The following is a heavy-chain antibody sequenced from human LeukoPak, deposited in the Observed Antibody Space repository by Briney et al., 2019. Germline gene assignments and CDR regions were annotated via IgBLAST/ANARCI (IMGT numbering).Heavy chain of an antibody. CDR2: IYYSGST. V-gene: IGHV4-59*02. CDR1: GGSVSTYY. CDR3: ARDPGYCSGSTCYSANRFDH. Sequence: SESLSLTCTVSGGSVSTYYLSWIRQPPGKGLEWIGFIYYSGSTNYNPSLKGRVTISINTSKNQFSLKMSSVTAADTAVYYCARDPGYCSGSTCYSANRFDHWGEGALVTVSS. D-gene: IGHD2-15*01. J-gene: IGHJ4*02.